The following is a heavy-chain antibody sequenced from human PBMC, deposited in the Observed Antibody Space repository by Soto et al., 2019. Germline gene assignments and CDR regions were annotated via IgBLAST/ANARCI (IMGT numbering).Heavy chain of an antibody. CDR2: VYDNGRP. CDR1: GGSISVYY. CDR3: ARGVGSSPPRY. J-gene: IGHJ4*02. Sequence: PSETLSLTCTISGGSISVYYWSWIRQSPRQGIEWIGYVYDNGRPYSSPSLQSRVTISADTSKNQISLKLTAATAADTSVYYGARGVGSSPPRYWGRGTLVTVSS. V-gene: IGHV4-59*01. D-gene: IGHD3-9*01.